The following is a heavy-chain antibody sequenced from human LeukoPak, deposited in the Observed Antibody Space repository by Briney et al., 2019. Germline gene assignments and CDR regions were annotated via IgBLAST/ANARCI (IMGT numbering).Heavy chain of an antibody. CDR3: ATYSGSYFVDH. J-gene: IGHJ4*02. CDR2: VYYSGST. V-gene: IGHV4-59*04. D-gene: IGHD1-26*01. CDR1: GGSISSYY. Sequence: SETLSLTCTVSGGSISSYYWSWIRQTPGKGLEWIGTVYYSGSTYYNTSLTSRLTISVDTSKNQISLQLTSVTAADMAVYYCATYSGSYFVDHWGQGTLVTVSS.